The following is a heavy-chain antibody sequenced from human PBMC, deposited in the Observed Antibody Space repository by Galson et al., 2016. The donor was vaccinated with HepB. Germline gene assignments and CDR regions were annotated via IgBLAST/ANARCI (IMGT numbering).Heavy chain of an antibody. CDR2: IYHSGST. CDR3: ARYFDH. V-gene: IGHV4-31*03. CDR1: GDSISNDGNY. Sequence: TLSLTCTVSGDSISNDGNYWSWTRQHPGKGLEFIGYIYHSGSTYYNTSLRSRVTKSVDTSQNQFSLKLGSVTAADTAVYYCARYFDHWGQGILVTVSS. J-gene: IGHJ4*02.